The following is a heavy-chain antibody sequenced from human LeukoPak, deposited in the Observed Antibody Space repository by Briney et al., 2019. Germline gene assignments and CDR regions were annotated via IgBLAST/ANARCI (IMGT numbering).Heavy chain of an antibody. Sequence: SVKVSCKASGGTFSSYAISWVRQAPGQGLEWMGRIIPILGIANYAQTFQGRVTFTADKSTSIAYMDLSSLRSDDTAMYFCARDSMGRYSPGSGSNDYGMDVWGQGTTVTVSS. CDR2: IIPILGIA. J-gene: IGHJ6*02. CDR3: ARDSMGRYSPGSGSNDYGMDV. V-gene: IGHV1-69*04. CDR1: GGTFSSYA. D-gene: IGHD3-10*01.